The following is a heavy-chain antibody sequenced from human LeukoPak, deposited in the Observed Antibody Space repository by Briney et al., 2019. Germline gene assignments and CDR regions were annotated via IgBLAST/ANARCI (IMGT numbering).Heavy chain of an antibody. CDR2: IYTSGST. CDR1: GGSISSYY. J-gene: IGHJ3*02. CDR3: ARGKAAGTLSRAFDI. V-gene: IGHV4-4*07. D-gene: IGHD6-13*01. Sequence: SETLSLTCTVSGGSISSYYWSWIRQPAGKGLEWIGRIYTSGSTNYNPSLKSRVTMSVDTSKNQFSLKLNSVTAADTAVYYCARGKAAGTLSRAFDIWGQGTMVTVSS.